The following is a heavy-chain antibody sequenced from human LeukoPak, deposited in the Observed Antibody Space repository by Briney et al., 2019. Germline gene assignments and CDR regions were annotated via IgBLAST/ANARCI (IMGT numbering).Heavy chain of an antibody. Sequence: PSGTLSLTCTVSGGSISSYYWSWIRQPAGKGLEWIGRIYTSGSTNYNPSLKSRVTMSVDTSKNQFSLKLSSVTAAHTAVYYCARAIGKVAATDYYFYMHVWGKGTTVTVSS. CDR3: ARAIGKVAATDYYFYMHV. J-gene: IGHJ6*03. V-gene: IGHV4-4*07. D-gene: IGHD6-19*01. CDR1: GGSISSYY. CDR2: IYTSGST.